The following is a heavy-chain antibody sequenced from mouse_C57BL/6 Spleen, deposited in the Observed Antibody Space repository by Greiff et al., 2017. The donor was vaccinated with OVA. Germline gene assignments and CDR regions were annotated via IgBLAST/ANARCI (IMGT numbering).Heavy chain of an antibody. V-gene: IGHV5-6*01. CDR3: ARQIYYYGSSYEYFDV. J-gene: IGHJ1*03. CDR2: ISSGGSYT. Sequence: EVKLVESGGDLVKPGGSLKLSCAASGFTFSSYGMSWVRQTPDKRLEWVATISSGGSYTYYPDSVKGRFTISRDNAKNTLYLQMSSLKSEDTAMYYCARQIYYYGSSYEYFDVWGTGTTVTVSS. CDR1: GFTFSSYG. D-gene: IGHD1-1*01.